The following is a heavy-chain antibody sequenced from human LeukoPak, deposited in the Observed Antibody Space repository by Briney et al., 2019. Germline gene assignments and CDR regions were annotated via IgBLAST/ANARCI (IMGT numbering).Heavy chain of an antibody. Sequence: SETLSLTCTVSGGSISSSSYYWGWIRQPPGKGLEWIGSIYYSGSTYYNPSLKSRVTISVDTSKNQFPLKLSSVTAADTAVYYCARSWGILDYGDRCDAFDIWGQGTMVTVSS. CDR1: GGSISSSSYY. D-gene: IGHD4-17*01. V-gene: IGHV4-39*01. CDR3: ARSWGILDYGDRCDAFDI. CDR2: IYYSGST. J-gene: IGHJ3*02.